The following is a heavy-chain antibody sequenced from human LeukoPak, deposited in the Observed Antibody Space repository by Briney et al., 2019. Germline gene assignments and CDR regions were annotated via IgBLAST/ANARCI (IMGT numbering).Heavy chain of an antibody. V-gene: IGHV4-31*03. CDR2: IYYSGST. Sequence: SETLSLTCTVSGGSISSDGYYWSWIRQHPGKGLEWIGYIYYSGSTYYNPSLKSRVTISVDTSKNQFSLKLSSVTAADTAVYYCAATSRVVVSFDYWGQGTLVTVSS. CDR3: AATSRVVVSFDY. D-gene: IGHD2-21*01. CDR1: GGSISSDGYY. J-gene: IGHJ4*02.